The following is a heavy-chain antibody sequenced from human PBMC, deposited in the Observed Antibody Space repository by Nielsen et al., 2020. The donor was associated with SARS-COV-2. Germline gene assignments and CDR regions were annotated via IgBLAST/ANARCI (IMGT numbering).Heavy chain of an antibody. CDR1: GFTFDDYA. J-gene: IGHJ4*02. CDR3: ARFRGTINSSDY. D-gene: IGHD1-26*01. Sequence: GGSLRLSCAASGFTFDDYAMHWVRQAPGKGLEWVSAIGGHADTTYYADAVKGRFTISRDNSKNTLYLHMNSLQPDDTAIYYCARFRGTINSSDYWGQGTLVIVSS. V-gene: IGHV3-23*01. CDR2: IGGHADTT.